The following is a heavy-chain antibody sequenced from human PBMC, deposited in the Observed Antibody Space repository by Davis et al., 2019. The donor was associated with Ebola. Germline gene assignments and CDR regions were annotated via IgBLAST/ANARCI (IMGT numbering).Heavy chain of an antibody. D-gene: IGHD3-3*01. CDR1: GFTFSSYS. Sequence: GGSLRLSCAASGFTFSSYSMNWVRQAPGKGLEWVSAISGSGGSTYYADSVKGRFTISRDNSKNTLHLQMNSLRAEDTAVYYCARDYQGITIFGDGMDVWGQGTTVTVSS. CDR3: ARDYQGITIFGDGMDV. J-gene: IGHJ6*02. CDR2: ISGSGGST. V-gene: IGHV3-23*01.